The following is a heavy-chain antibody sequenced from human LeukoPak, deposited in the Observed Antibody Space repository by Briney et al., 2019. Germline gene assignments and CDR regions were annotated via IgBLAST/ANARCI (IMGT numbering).Heavy chain of an antibody. J-gene: IGHJ4*02. CDR2: IWDDGSNK. Sequence: GGSLRLSCAASGFTFSSYGMHWVRQAPGKGLEWVAVIWDDGSNKYYADSVKGRFTISRDNAKNTLYLQMNSLRAEDTAVYYCARDLYGDYLSWVFDYWGQGTLVTVSS. CDR1: GFTFSSYG. D-gene: IGHD4-17*01. V-gene: IGHV3-33*01. CDR3: ARDLYGDYLSWVFDY.